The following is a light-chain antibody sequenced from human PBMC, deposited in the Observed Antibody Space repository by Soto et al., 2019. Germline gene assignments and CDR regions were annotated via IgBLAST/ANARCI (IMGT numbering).Light chain of an antibody. Sequence: QSALTQPRSVSGSPGQSVTISCTGTSNDIGGYNFVSWYQQHPGKAPKLMMHDVSQGPSGIPDRFSGSKSGSTASLTISGLQAEDEADYYCCSYAGRNDVVFGGGTKLTVL. CDR3: CSYAGRNDVV. CDR2: DVS. J-gene: IGLJ2*01. CDR1: SNDIGGYNF. V-gene: IGLV2-11*01.